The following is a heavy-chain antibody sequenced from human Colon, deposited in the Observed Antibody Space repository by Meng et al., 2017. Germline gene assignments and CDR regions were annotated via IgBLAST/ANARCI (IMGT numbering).Heavy chain of an antibody. CDR3: ANGRPGSGNFDY. V-gene: IGHV1-3*01. D-gene: IGHD2-15*01. Sequence: QVQLVQSGAEGKKPAASVKVSCKASGSTLSSYALHWVRQAPGQRLEWMGWINAGNGNTKYSQKFQGRVTITRDTSASTAYMELSGLSSEDTALYYCANGRPGSGNFDYWGQGTLVTVSS. CDR2: INAGNGNT. J-gene: IGHJ4*02. CDR1: GSTLSSYA.